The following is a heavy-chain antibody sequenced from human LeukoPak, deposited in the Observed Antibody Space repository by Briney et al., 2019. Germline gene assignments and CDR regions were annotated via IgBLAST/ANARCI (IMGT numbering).Heavy chain of an antibody. Sequence: SETLSLTCTISGDSIDSGGYSWSWIRQPPGKGLKWIGYIHQSGTTYRNPSLSSRVTMSKDSSKNQFSLSLHSVTAADTAVYYCARRVAGSGTSYFDRWGQGTPVTVSS. J-gene: IGHJ4*02. CDR1: GDSIDSGGYS. V-gene: IGHV4-30-2*01. D-gene: IGHD3-10*01. CDR2: IHQSGTT. CDR3: ARRVAGSGTSYFDR.